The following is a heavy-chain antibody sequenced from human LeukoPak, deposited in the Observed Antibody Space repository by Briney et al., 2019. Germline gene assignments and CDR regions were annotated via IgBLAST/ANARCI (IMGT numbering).Heavy chain of an antibody. CDR3: ARGGSYLHY. V-gene: IGHV3-48*03. CDR2: ISSSVSII. J-gene: IGHJ4*02. Sequence: GVSLRLSCAASGFTFSSYEMNWVRQASGKGLEWVSYISSSVSIIYYEDSVKGSFTISRDNAKNSLYLQMNSLRAEDTADYYCARGGSYLHYWGQGTLVTVSS. CDR1: GFTFSSYE. D-gene: IGHD3-16*01.